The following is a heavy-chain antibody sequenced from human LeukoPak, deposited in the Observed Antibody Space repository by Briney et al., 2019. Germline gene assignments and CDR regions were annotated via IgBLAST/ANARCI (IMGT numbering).Heavy chain of an antibody. CDR2: INPSGGST. J-gene: IGHJ6*03. V-gene: IGHV1-46*01. CDR1: GYTFTSYY. Sequence: ASVKVSCKASGYTFTSYYMHWVRQAPGQGLEWMGIINPSGGSTSYAQKLQGRVTMTRDMSTSTVYMELSSLRSEDTAVYYCARVAGTMVRGVSPSDYYYMDVWGKGTTVTVSS. D-gene: IGHD3-10*01. CDR3: ARVAGTMVRGVSPSDYYYMDV.